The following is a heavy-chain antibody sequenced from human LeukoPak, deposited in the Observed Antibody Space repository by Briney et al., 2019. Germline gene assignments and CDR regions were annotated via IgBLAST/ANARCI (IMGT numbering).Heavy chain of an antibody. CDR1: GFTFSSYG. V-gene: IGHV3-30*02. CDR2: IRYDGSNK. D-gene: IGHD3-3*01. J-gene: IGHJ4*02. CDR3: ARDITYYDFWSGYSVIPEPHFDY. Sequence: GGSLRLSCAASGFTFSSYGMHWVRQAPGKGLEWVAFIRYDGSNKYYADSVKGRFTISRDNSKNTLYLQMNSLRAEDTAVYYCARDITYYDFWSGYSVIPEPHFDYWGQGTLVTVSS.